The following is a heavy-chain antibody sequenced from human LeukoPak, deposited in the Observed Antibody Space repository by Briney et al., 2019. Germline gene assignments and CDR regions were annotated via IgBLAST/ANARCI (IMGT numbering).Heavy chain of an antibody. CDR3: AKGGPMYSSSDDAFDI. CDR2: MSYDGSNT. D-gene: IGHD6-6*01. CDR1: EFTFSSYG. J-gene: IGHJ3*02. V-gene: IGHV3-30*18. Sequence: GGSLRLSCAASEFTFSSYGMHWVRQAPGKGLEWVAVMSYDGSNTYYADSMKGRFTISRDNSKSTLYLQMNSLRAEDTAVYYCAKGGPMYSSSDDAFDIWGQGTMVTVSS.